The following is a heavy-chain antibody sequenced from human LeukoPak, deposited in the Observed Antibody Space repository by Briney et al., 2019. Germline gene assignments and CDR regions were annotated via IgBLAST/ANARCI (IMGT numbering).Heavy chain of an antibody. D-gene: IGHD2-2*02. V-gene: IGHV3-21*04. CDR3: ARRDIVVVPAAIFGAFDI. CDR2: ISTSRSYI. CDR1: GFTFRSYS. Sequence: GGSLRLSCAASGFTFRSYSMNWVRQAPGKGLEWVLSISTSRSYIYYADSVKGRFTISRDNAKNSLYLQMNSLRAEDTALYYCARRDIVVVPAAIFGAFDIWGQGTMVTVSS. J-gene: IGHJ3*02.